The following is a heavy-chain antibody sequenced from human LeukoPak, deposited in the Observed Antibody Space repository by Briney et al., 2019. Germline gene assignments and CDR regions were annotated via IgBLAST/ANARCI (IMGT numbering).Heavy chain of an antibody. CDR2: INPTGGST. D-gene: IGHD1-26*01. J-gene: IGHJ4*02. V-gene: IGHV1-46*01. Sequence: ASVKVSCKASGYTFTSYYMHWVRQAPGQGLEWMGIINPTGGSTSYTQKLQGRVTMTRDTSTSTVYMELSSLRSEDTAVYYCAREVLVGATTYFDYWGQGTLVTVSS. CDR1: GYTFTSYY. CDR3: AREVLVGATTYFDY.